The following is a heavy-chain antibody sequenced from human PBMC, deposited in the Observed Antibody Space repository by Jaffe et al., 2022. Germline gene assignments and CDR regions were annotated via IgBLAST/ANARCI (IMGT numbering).Heavy chain of an antibody. J-gene: IGHJ5*02. Sequence: EVQLVQSGAEVKKPGDSLKIYCKGSGYTFTSHWIGWVRQRPGKGLEWMGIIYPDDLDTRYSPSFEGQVTISVDKSINTAYLQWSSLKASDTAIYYCTRQANGCRDGTCYSGSVGWFDPWGQGTLVTVSS. D-gene: IGHD2-21*01. CDR3: TRQANGCRDGTCYSGSVGWFDP. CDR2: IYPDDLDT. V-gene: IGHV5-51*01. CDR1: GYTFTSHW.